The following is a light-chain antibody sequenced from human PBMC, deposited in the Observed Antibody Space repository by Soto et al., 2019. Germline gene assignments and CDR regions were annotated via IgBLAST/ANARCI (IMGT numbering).Light chain of an antibody. CDR3: SSRTTSNPYV. Sequence: QSALTQPASVSGSPGQSITISCTGTSSDIGAYNSVSWYQQHPGKAPQLMIYDVSNRPSGASNRFSASTSGNTASLTISGLQAEDEADYYCSSRTTSNPYVFGTGTKVTVL. V-gene: IGLV2-14*03. CDR1: SSDIGAYNS. CDR2: DVS. J-gene: IGLJ1*01.